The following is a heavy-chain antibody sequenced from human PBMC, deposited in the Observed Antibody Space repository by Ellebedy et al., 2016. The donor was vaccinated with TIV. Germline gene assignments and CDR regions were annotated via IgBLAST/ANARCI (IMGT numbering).Heavy chain of an antibody. Sequence: MPSETLSLTCTVSGGSISSYYWSWIRQPPGKGLEWIGYIYYSGSTNYNPSLKSRVTISVDTSKNQFSLKLSSVTAADTAVYYCARSRMVRGVTVIRRYYMDVWGKGTTVTVSS. CDR2: IYYSGST. CDR3: ARSRMVRGVTVIRRYYMDV. V-gene: IGHV4-59*01. D-gene: IGHD3-10*01. J-gene: IGHJ6*03. CDR1: GGSISSYY.